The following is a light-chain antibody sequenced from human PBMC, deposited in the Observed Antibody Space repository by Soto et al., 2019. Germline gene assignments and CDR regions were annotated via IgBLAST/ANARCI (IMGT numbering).Light chain of an antibody. CDR1: QSISSW. J-gene: IGKJ5*01. CDR2: KAS. Sequence: DIQMTQSPSTLSASVGDRVTITCRASQSISSWLAWYQQKPGKAPKSRIYKASSLESGVPSRFSGGGSGTEFTLTISSLQPDDFATYYCQQYNSYPITFGPGTRLEIK. CDR3: QQYNSYPIT. V-gene: IGKV1-5*03.